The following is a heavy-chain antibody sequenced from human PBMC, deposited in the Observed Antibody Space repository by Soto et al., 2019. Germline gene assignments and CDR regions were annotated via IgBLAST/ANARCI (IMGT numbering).Heavy chain of an antibody. CDR1: GLTSSSYA. CDR2: ISGSGGST. J-gene: IGHJ3*02. V-gene: IGHV3-23*01. CDR3: SKGRGWLPTGAFDI. D-gene: IGHD5-18*01. Sequence: GRSMRLSCAPSGLTSSSYAMSWVRPAPGEGLEWVSAISGSGGSTCYADSVKGRFTISRDNSKDTLYLQMNSLRGEDTAVYYCSKGRGWLPTGAFDIWGQGTMVTVSS.